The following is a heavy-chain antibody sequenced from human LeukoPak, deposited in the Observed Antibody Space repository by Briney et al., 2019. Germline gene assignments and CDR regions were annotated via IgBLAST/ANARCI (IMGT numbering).Heavy chain of an antibody. Sequence: PSQTLSLTCTVSGGSISSGDYYWSWIRQPPGKGLEWIGYIYYSGSTYYNPSLKSRVTISVDTSKNQFSLKLSSVTAADTAVYYCARDRKQGPGWFDPWGQGTLVTVSS. CDR2: IYYSGST. J-gene: IGHJ5*02. CDR3: ARDRKQGPGWFDP. CDR1: GGSISSGDYY. D-gene: IGHD3-16*02. V-gene: IGHV4-30-4*08.